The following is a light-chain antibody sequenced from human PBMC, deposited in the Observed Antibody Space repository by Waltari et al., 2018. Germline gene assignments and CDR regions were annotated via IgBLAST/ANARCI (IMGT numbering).Light chain of an antibody. CDR3: SSYAGSNNVV. Sequence: QSALTQPPSASGSPGQSVTISCTGTSSDVGGYNYVSWYQQHPGKAPKLMIYEVSKGPSGVPERFAGSKSGNTASLTVSGLQAEDEADYYCSSYAGSNNVVFGGGTKLTVL. CDR2: EVS. V-gene: IGLV2-8*01. J-gene: IGLJ2*01. CDR1: SSDVGGYNY.